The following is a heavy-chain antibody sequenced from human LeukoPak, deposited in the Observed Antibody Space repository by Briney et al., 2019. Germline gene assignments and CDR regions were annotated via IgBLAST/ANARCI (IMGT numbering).Heavy chain of an antibody. J-gene: IGHJ5*02. CDR3: AKVPDIVVVVAATLLVP. Sequence: GGSLRLSCAASGFTFSSYAMSWVRQAPGKGLEWVSAISGSGGSTYYADSEKGRFTISRDNSKNTLYLQMNSLRAEDTAVYYCAKVPDIVVVVAATLLVPWGQGTLVTVSS. D-gene: IGHD2-15*01. V-gene: IGHV3-23*01. CDR2: ISGSGGST. CDR1: GFTFSSYA.